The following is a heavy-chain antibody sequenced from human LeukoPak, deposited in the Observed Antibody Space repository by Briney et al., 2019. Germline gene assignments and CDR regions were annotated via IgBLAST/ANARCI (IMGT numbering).Heavy chain of an antibody. CDR2: ISDTGATT. V-gene: IGHV3-23*01. Sequence: GGSPRLSCAGSGFTFSSYAMSWVRQAPGKGLEWVSAISDTGATTYYADSVKGRFTISRDNSRSTLYLQMNSLRAEDTALYYCAKDTSIGRYCTNGVCSPFDYWGQGTLVTASS. D-gene: IGHD2-8*01. CDR3: AKDTSIGRYCTNGVCSPFDY. CDR1: GFTFSSYA. J-gene: IGHJ4*02.